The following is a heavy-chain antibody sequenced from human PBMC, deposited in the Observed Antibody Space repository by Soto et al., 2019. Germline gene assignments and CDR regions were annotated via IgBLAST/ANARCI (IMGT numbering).Heavy chain of an antibody. J-gene: IGHJ6*02. D-gene: IGHD1-26*01. Sequence: ASVKVSCKASGYTFTSYAMHWVRQAPGQRLEWMGWINAGNGNTKYSQKFQGRVTITRDTSASTAYMELSSLRSEDTAVYYCARRSGSYYDYYYGMDVWGQGTTVTVSS. V-gene: IGHV1-3*01. CDR1: GYTFTSYA. CDR3: ARRSGSYYDYYYGMDV. CDR2: INAGNGNT.